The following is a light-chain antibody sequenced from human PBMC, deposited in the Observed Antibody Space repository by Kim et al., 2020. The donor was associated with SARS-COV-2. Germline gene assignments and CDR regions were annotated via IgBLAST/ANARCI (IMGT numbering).Light chain of an antibody. CDR1: QSVSSN. CDR3: QQYSHWPLT. V-gene: IGKV3-15*01. Sequence: EIVMTQSPATLSVSPGERATLSCRASQSVSSNLAWYQQKPGQAPRLLIYGASTRPTGIPGRFSGSGSGTEFTLTISSLQSEDFAVYYCQQYSHWPLTFGGGTKVDIK. CDR2: GAS. J-gene: IGKJ4*01.